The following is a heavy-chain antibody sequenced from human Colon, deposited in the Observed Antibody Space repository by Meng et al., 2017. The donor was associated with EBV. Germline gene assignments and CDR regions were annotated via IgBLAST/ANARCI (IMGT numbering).Heavy chain of an antibody. D-gene: IGHD2-21*02. CDR2: IYHSGST. J-gene: IGHJ4*02. CDR1: GGSLSSRNW. Sequence: VQMQESCPGLVSPSGTLSITCAVSGGSLSSRNWWSWVRQPPGKGLEWIGEIYHSGSTNYNPSLKSRVTISVDESKNQFSLRLSSVTAADTAVYYCARVGAYCGGDCYHPRWGQGTLVTVSS. V-gene: IGHV4-4*02. CDR3: ARVGAYCGGDCYHPR.